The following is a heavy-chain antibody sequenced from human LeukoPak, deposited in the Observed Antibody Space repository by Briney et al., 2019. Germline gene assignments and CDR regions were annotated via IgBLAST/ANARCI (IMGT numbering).Heavy chain of an antibody. Sequence: GGSLRLSCAASGFTFSDYYMSWIRQAPGKGLEWVSYISSSGSTIYYADSVKGRFTISRDNAKNSLYLQMNSLRAEDTAVYYCAKDKKYYDSSGSPYYYYGMDVWGQGTTVTVSS. V-gene: IGHV3-11*01. D-gene: IGHD3-22*01. J-gene: IGHJ6*02. CDR3: AKDKKYYDSSGSPYYYYGMDV. CDR2: ISSSGSTI. CDR1: GFTFSDYY.